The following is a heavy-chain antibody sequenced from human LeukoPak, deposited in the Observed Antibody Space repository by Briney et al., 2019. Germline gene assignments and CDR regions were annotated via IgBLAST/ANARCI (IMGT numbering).Heavy chain of an antibody. D-gene: IGHD5-24*01. CDR1: GFTFSSYW. Sequence: GGSLRLSCAASGFTFSSYWMSWVRLAPGKGLEWAANIKGDGSEKWYADSVKGRFTISRDNAQNSVRLQMNSLRAEDTAVYHCAGDEYRSRWLHPWGQGTLVTVTS. V-gene: IGHV3-7*01. CDR3: AGDEYRSRWLHP. CDR2: IKGDGSEK. J-gene: IGHJ5*02.